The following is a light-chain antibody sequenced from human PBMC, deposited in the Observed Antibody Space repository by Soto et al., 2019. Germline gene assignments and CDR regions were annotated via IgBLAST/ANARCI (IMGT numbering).Light chain of an antibody. J-gene: IGLJ2*01. CDR2: GNS. CDR1: SSNIGAGYD. Sequence: QSVLTQPRSVSGAPGQWVTISRTGRSSNIGAGYDVHWYQQLPGTAPKLLIYGNSNRPSGVPDRFSGSKSGTSASLAITGLQAEHEADYYCQSYDSSLSVLFGGGTKVTVL. V-gene: IGLV1-40*01. CDR3: QSYDSSLSVL.